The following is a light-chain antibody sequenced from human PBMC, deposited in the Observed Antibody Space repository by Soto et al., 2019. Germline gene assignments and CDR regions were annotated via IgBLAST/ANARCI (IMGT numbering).Light chain of an antibody. CDR2: AAS. V-gene: IGKV1-39*01. Sequence: TQSPGTLSASVGDRVTITCRASQSISSYLNWYQQKPGKAPKLLIYAASSLQSGVPSRFSGSGSGTDFTLTISSLQPEDFATYSCQQSYSTPLTFGGGTKVEIK. CDR3: QQSYSTPLT. CDR1: QSISSY. J-gene: IGKJ4*01.